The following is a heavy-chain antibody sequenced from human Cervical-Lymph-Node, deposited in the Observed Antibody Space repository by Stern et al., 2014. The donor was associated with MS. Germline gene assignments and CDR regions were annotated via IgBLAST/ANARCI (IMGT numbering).Heavy chain of an antibody. CDR3: ARERKVERSARVFVSFDV. V-gene: IGHV4-34*01. CDR1: GASFTDNY. Sequence: QVQLQQWGAGLLRPSETLSLTCAVHGASFTDNYWSWIRQTPGKGLEWIGEINHSGKTHHNPSLMSRVTLSVDTSKNQFPLKLNSGTAADTAVYYCARERKVERSARVFVSFDVWGQGTLLTVSS. J-gene: IGHJ3*01. D-gene: IGHD1-1*01. CDR2: INHSGKT.